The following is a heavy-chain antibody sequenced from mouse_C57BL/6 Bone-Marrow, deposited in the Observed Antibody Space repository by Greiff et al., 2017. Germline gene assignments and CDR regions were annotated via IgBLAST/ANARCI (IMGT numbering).Heavy chain of an antibody. V-gene: IGHV14-4*01. CDR3: TRIAY. CDR2: IDPENGDT. Sequence: DVKLQESGAELVRPGASVQLSCTASGFNIKDDYMHWVKPRPEQGLEWIGWIDPENGDTEYASKFQGKATITVDTSSNTAYLQLSSLTSEDTAVYYCTRIAYWGQGTLVTVSA. J-gene: IGHJ3*01. CDR1: GFNIKDDY.